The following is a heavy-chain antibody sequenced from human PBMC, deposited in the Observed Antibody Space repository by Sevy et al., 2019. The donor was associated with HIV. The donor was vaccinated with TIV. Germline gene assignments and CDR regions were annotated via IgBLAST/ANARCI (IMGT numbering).Heavy chain of an antibody. CDR3: ARDDEPDYYYFDMDV. V-gene: IGHV3-30-3*01. CDR2: ISYDGSNK. J-gene: IGHJ6*02. CDR1: GFSFSWYW. Sequence: GGSLRLSCAASGFSFSWYWMSWVRQTPEKGLEWVAVISYDGSNKYYADSVKGRFTISRDNSKNTLYLQMDGLRAEDTALYYCARDDEPDYYYFDMDVWGQGTTVTVSS.